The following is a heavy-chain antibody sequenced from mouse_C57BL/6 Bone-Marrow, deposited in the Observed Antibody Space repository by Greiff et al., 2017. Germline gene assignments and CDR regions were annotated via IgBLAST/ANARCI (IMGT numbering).Heavy chain of an antibody. CDR2: ISSGGDYI. J-gene: IGHJ4*01. CDR3: TRDNPTTVVAMDYAMDY. V-gene: IGHV5-9-1*02. D-gene: IGHD1-1*01. CDR1: GFTFSSYA. Sequence: EVQRVESGEGLVKPGGSLKLSCAASGFTFSSYAMSWVRQTPEKRLEWVAYISSGGDYIYYADTVKGRFTISRDNARNTLYLQMSSLKSEDTAMYYCTRDNPTTVVAMDYAMDYWGQGTSVTVSS.